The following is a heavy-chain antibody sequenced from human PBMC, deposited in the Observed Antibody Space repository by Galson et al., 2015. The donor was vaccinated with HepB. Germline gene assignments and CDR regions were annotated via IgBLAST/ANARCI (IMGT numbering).Heavy chain of an antibody. CDR3: ARDGDVDTAMADYYYYGMDV. CDR1: GDSVSSNSAA. CDR2: TYYRSKWYN. J-gene: IGHJ6*02. V-gene: IGHV6-1*01. D-gene: IGHD5-18*01. Sequence: CAISGDSVSSNSAAWNWIRQSPSRGLERLGRTYYRSKWYNDYAVSVKSRITINPDTSKNQFSLQLNSVTPEDTAVYYCARDGDVDTAMADYYYYGMDVWGQGTTVTVSS.